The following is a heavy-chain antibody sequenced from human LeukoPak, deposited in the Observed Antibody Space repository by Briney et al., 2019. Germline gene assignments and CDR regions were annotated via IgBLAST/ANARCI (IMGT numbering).Heavy chain of an antibody. CDR3: ARSGTLLYYYMDV. Sequence: GGSLRLSCAASGFTFDVYGMSWVRQAPGKGLEWVSGINWNGGSTGYADSVKGRFTISRDNAKNSLYLQMNSLRAEDTALYYCARSGTLLYYYMDVWGKGTTVTVSS. J-gene: IGHJ6*03. CDR2: INWNGGST. D-gene: IGHD2-21*02. CDR1: GFTFDVYG. V-gene: IGHV3-20*04.